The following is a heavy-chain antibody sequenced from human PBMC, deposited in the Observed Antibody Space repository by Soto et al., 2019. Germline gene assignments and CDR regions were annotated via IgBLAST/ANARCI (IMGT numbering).Heavy chain of an antibody. CDR3: AKEGGGSWYFYYYYGMDV. Sequence: PGGSLRLSCAASGITFSDYYMSWIRQAPGKGLEWVAYISGSGSTIYYADSVKGRFTISRDNSKNTLYLQMNSLRAEDTAVYYCAKEGGGSWYFYYYYGMDVWGQGTTVTVSS. D-gene: IGHD6-13*01. CDR1: GITFSDYY. J-gene: IGHJ6*02. CDR2: ISGSGSTI. V-gene: IGHV3-11*04.